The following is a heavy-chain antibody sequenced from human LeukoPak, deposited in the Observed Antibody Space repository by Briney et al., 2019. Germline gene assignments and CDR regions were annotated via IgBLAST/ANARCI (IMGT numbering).Heavy chain of an antibody. CDR2: ISGYNGYT. D-gene: IGHD3-10*01. CDR1: GYTFTRYG. CDR3: ARGQTNRLLWVGESLSNINPFDY. V-gene: IGHV1-18*01. Sequence: ASVKVSCKASGYTFTRYGISWVRQAPGQGLEWMGWISGYNGYTNYAQKLQGRVTMMTDTSTSTACMELRSLRSDDTAVYYCARGQTNRLLWVGESLSNINPFDYWGQGTLVTVSS. J-gene: IGHJ4*02.